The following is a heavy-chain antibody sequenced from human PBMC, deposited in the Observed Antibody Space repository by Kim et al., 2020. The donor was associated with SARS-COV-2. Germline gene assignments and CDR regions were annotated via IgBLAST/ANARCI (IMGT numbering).Heavy chain of an antibody. J-gene: IGHJ6*01. CDR1: GGSISSYF. Sequence: SETLSLTCTVSGGSISSYFWTWIRQPAGEGLEWIGRIYTSGSTNYNPSLKSRVTMSVDTSKNQFSLKLSSVTAADTAVYYCARGGITGTTGAWFSTPTRYYDMDVWGQGTTVTVS. CDR3: ARGGITGTTGAWFSTPTRYYDMDV. V-gene: IGHV4-4*07. D-gene: IGHD1-7*01. CDR2: IYTSGST.